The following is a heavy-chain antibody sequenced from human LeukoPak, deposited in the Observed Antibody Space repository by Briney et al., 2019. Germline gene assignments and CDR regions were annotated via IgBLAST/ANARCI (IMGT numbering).Heavy chain of an antibody. D-gene: IGHD6-13*01. J-gene: IGHJ4*02. CDR3: ARHVWTPGIAAAYLDY. V-gene: IGHV5-51*01. Sequence: GESLKISCKGSGNSFTSYWIGWVRQVPGKGLEWMGIIYPGDSDTRYSPSFQSQVTISADKSISTAYLQWSSLKASDTAMYYCARHVWTPGIAAAYLDYWGQGTLVTVSS. CDR1: GNSFTSYW. CDR2: IYPGDSDT.